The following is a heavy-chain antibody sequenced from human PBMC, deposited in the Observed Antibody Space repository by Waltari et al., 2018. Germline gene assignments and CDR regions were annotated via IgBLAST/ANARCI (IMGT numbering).Heavy chain of an antibody. V-gene: IGHV4-39*07. CDR1: GGSISSSSYY. CDR3: ARDRIAAAGTDY. D-gene: IGHD6-13*01. J-gene: IGHJ4*02. CDR2: IYYSGST. Sequence: QLQLQESGPGLVKPSETLSLTCTVSGGSISSSSYYWGWIRQPPGKGLEWIGSIYYSGSTYYNPSLKSRVTISVDTSKNQFSLKLSSVTAADTAVYYCARDRIAAAGTDYWGQGTLVTVSS.